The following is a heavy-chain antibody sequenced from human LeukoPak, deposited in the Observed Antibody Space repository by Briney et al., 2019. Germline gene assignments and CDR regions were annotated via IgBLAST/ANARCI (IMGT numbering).Heavy chain of an antibody. CDR1: GFTFSSYS. Sequence: GGSLRLSCAASGFTFSSYSMNWVRQAPGKGLEWVSAISGSGGSTYYADSVKGRFTISRDNSKNTLYLQMNSLRAEDTAVYYCAKDNGGHFDYWGQGTLVTVSS. V-gene: IGHV3-23*01. CDR2: ISGSGGST. CDR3: AKDNGGHFDY. J-gene: IGHJ4*02. D-gene: IGHD2-8*01.